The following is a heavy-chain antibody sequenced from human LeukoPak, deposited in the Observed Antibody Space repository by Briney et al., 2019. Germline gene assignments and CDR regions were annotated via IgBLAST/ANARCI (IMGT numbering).Heavy chain of an antibody. V-gene: IGHV4-34*01. CDR2: INHSGST. CDR3: ARSTPGIAVAGTPYYFDY. Sequence: PSETLSLTCAVYGGSFSGYYWSWIRQPPGKGLEWIGEINHSGSTNYNPSLKSRVTISVDTSKNQFSLKLSSVTAADTAVYYCARSTPGIAVAGTPYYFDYWGQGTLVTVSS. D-gene: IGHD6-19*01. CDR1: GGSFSGYY. J-gene: IGHJ4*02.